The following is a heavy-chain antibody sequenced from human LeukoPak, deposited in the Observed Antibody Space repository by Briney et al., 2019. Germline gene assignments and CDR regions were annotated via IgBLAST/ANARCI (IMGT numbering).Heavy chain of an antibody. Sequence: GGSLRLSCEASGFTFSSYEMNWGRQAPGKGLEWVSYISSSGSTIYYADSVKGRFTISRDNAKNSLYLQMNSLRAEDTAVYYCARSARGYSDYWGQGTLVTVSS. J-gene: IGHJ4*02. CDR3: ARSARGYSDY. V-gene: IGHV3-48*03. CDR2: ISSSGSTI. CDR1: GFTFSSYE.